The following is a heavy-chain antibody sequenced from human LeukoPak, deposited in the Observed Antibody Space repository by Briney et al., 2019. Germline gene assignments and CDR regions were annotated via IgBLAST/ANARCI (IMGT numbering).Heavy chain of an antibody. V-gene: IGHV4-4*07. D-gene: IGHD2-21*02. Sequence: PSETLSLTCTVSGGSISNYYWSWIRQPAGKGLEWIARIYSSGRTDYNPSLKSRVTLSVDTSKNQFSLNLTSLTAADTAVYYCARDMGYCGGDCYPVFDSWGQGTLVTVSS. CDR2: IYSSGRT. J-gene: IGHJ4*02. CDR1: GGSISNYY. CDR3: ARDMGYCGGDCYPVFDS.